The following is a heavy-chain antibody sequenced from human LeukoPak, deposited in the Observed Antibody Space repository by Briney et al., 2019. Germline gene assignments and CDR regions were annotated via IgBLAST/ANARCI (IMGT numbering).Heavy chain of an antibody. Sequence: GESLKISCKGSGYSFSNYWIAWVRQMPGKGLEWMGIIYPGDSDTTYSPSFQGQVTISADKSISTAYLQWSSLKASDTAMYYCARRRWTDAFDIWGQGTMVTVSS. V-gene: IGHV5-51*01. CDR3: ARRRWTDAFDI. J-gene: IGHJ3*02. D-gene: IGHD4-23*01. CDR1: GYSFSNYW. CDR2: IYPGDSDT.